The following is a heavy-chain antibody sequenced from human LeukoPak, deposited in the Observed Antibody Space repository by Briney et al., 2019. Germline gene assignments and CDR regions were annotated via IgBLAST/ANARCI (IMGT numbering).Heavy chain of an antibody. CDR2: IKQDGSEK. CDR3: ARVYIDILTGYYNFYYYYMDV. V-gene: IGHV3-7*01. J-gene: IGHJ6*03. Sequence: GGSLRLSCAASGFTFSSYWMSWVRQAPGKGLEWVANIKQDGSEKYYVDSVKGRFTISRDNAKNSLYLQMNSLRAEDTAVYYCARVYIDILTGYYNFYYYYMDVWGKGTTVTVSS. D-gene: IGHD3-9*01. CDR1: GFTFSSYW.